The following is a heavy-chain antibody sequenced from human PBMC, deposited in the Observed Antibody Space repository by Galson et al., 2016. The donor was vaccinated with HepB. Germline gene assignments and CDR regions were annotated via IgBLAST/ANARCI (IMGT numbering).Heavy chain of an antibody. J-gene: IGHJ4*02. CDR3: AKDGGYSSGKYYPDY. V-gene: IGHV3-23*01. D-gene: IGHD3-10*01. Sequence: QAPWKGLEWVATIRGDGDYTNYADSVKGRFTISRDNSKNTLFLEMNSLRAEDTAIYYCAKDGGYSSGKYYPDYWGQGTLVTVSS. CDR2: IRGDGDYT.